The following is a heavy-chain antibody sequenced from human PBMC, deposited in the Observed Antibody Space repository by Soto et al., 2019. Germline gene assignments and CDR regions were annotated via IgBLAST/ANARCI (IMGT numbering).Heavy chain of an antibody. J-gene: IGHJ6*02. D-gene: IGHD6-13*01. CDR3: ARDGYSSSQGYYYYYGMDV. CDR1: GFTFSDYY. CDR2: ISSSGSTI. Sequence: PGGSLRLSCAASGFTFSDYYMSWIRQRPGKGLEWVSYISSSGSTINYADSEKGRFTISRDNAKNSLYLQMNSLRAEYTAVYYCARDGYSSSQGYYYYYGMDVWGQGTTVTVSS. V-gene: IGHV3-11*01.